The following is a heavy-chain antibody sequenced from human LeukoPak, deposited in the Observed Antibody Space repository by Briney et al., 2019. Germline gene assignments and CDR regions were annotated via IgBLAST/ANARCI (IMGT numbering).Heavy chain of an antibody. CDR3: ARDLRGYSYYYGMDV. D-gene: IGHD5-12*01. CDR1: GYTFTSYY. CDR2: INPSGGST. J-gene: IGHJ6*02. V-gene: IGHV1-46*01. Sequence: ASVKVSCKASGYTFTSYYMHWVRQAPGQGLEWMGIINPSGGSTSYAQKFQGRVTMIRDTSTSTVYMELSSLRSEDTAVYYCARDLRGYSYYYGMDVWGQGTTATVSS.